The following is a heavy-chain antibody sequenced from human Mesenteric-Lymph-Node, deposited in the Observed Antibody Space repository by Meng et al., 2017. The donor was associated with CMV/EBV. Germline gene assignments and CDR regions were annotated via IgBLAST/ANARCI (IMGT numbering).Heavy chain of an antibody. CDR2: IWSDGSNE. D-gene: IGHD2-15*01. J-gene: IGHJ3*01. Sequence: GESLKISCGASGFTFRTYGMHWVRQAPGKGLEWVAVIWSDGSNEGYADSVKGRFTISRDNSKNTLYLQMNSLRAEDTAVYFCASDEGGGPFDLWGQGTMVTVSS. V-gene: IGHV3-33*01. CDR1: GFTFRTYG. CDR3: ASDEGGGPFDL.